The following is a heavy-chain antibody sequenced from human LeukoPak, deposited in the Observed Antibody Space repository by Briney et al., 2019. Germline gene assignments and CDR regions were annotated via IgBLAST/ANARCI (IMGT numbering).Heavy chain of an antibody. D-gene: IGHD3-10*01. Sequence: GGSLRLSCSASGLTFTNAWMNWVRQAPGEGLDWVGRIASKTDGGATDYAAPVKGRFTISRDDSKNTLNLQMNSLKTEDTAVYYRTTGIRGDWGQGTLVTVSS. CDR3: TTGIRGD. J-gene: IGHJ4*02. CDR1: GLTFTNAW. CDR2: IASKTDGGAT. V-gene: IGHV3-15*07.